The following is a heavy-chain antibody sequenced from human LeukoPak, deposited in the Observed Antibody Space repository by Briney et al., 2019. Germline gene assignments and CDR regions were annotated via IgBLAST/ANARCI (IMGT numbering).Heavy chain of an antibody. CDR1: GFTVSSNY. J-gene: IGHJ4*02. CDR2: IYSGGST. Sequence: PGGSLRLSCAASGFTVSSNYMSWVRQAPGKGLEWVSVIYSGGSTYYADSVKVRFTISRDNSKNTLYLQMNSLRAEDTAVYYYAKTWDIWGSYRYVDYWGQGTLVTVSS. D-gene: IGHD3-16*02. V-gene: IGHV3-66*01. CDR3: AKTWDIWGSYRYVDY.